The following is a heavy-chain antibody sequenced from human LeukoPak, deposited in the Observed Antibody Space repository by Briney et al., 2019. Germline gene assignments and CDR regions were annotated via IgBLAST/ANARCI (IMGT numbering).Heavy chain of an antibody. J-gene: IGHJ4*02. CDR3: ARYYYYDSSGYGDY. V-gene: IGHV3-33*01. Sequence: GGSLRLSCAASGFTFSSYGMHWVRQAPGKGLEWVAVIWYDGSNKYYADSVKGRFTISRDNSENTLYLQMNSLRAEDTAVYYCARYYYYDSSGYGDYWGQGTLVTVSS. CDR1: GFTFSSYG. D-gene: IGHD3-22*01. CDR2: IWYDGSNK.